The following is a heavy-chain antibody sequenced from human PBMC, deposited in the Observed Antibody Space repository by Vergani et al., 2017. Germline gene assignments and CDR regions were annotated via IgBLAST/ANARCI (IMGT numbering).Heavy chain of an antibody. CDR3: ARLIAAAGTSDC. V-gene: IGHV3-21*01. Sequence: EVQLVESGGGLVKPGGSLRLSCAASGFTFSSYSMNWVRQAPGKGLEWVSSISSSSSYIYYADSVKGRFPISRDNAKNSLYLQMNSLRAEDTAGYYCARLIAAAGTSDCWGQGTLVTVSS. CDR1: GFTFSSYS. J-gene: IGHJ4*02. D-gene: IGHD6-13*01. CDR2: ISSSSSYI.